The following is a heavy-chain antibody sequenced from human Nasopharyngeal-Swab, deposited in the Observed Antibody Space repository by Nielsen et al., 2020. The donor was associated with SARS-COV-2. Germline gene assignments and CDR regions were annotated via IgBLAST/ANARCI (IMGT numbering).Heavy chain of an antibody. D-gene: IGHD1-26*01. J-gene: IGHJ4*02. Sequence: GESLKISCKVSGYTLTELSMHWVRQAPGKGLEWVGGFDPEDGETIYAQKFQGRVTMTEDTSTDTAYMELSSLTSEDTAVYYCTTVAGSYGRFDYWGQGTLVTVSS. CDR2: FDPEDGET. V-gene: IGHV1-24*01. CDR3: TTVAGSYGRFDY. CDR1: GYTLTELS.